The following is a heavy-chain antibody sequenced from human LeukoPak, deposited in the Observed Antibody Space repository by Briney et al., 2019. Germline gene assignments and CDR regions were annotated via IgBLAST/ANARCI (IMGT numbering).Heavy chain of an antibody. V-gene: IGHV3-30*02. D-gene: IGHD4-17*01. J-gene: IGHJ4*02. CDR2: IRYDGSSK. Sequence: PGGSLRLSCAASRFTFRSYGKHWVRQAPGKGLEWVAFIRYDGSSKYYADSVKGRFTISRDNSKNTLYLQMNSLRAEDTAVYYCAKEIWPTVTIPGWTYFDYWGRGTRVTVSS. CDR1: RFTFRSYG. CDR3: AKEIWPTVTIPGWTYFDY.